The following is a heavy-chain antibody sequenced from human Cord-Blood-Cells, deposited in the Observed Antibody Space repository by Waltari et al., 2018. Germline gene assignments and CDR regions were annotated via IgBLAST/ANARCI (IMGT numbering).Heavy chain of an antibody. V-gene: IGHV1-69*01. CDR1: GGPFSSYA. J-gene: IGHJ3*02. CDR3: ARLSGAVDACDI. CDR2: ISPIIGTA. Sequence: QVQLVQSGAEVKKPGSSVKVSCKASGGPFSSYAISWVRQAPGQGLERMGGISPIIGTANEGQKFQGRGTVTADESTSTAYMGLSSLRSEDTAVYCFARLSGAVDACDIWGQGTMVTVSS. D-gene: IGHD1-26*01.